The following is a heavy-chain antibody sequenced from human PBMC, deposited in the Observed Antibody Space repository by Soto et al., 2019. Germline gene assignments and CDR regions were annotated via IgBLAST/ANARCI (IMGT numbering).Heavy chain of an antibody. CDR2: ISYDGSNK. V-gene: IGHV3-30*03. Sequence: GGSLRLSCAASGFTFSSYGMHWVRQAPGKGLEWVAVISYDGSNKYYADSVKGRFTISRDNSKNTLYLQMNSLRAEDTAVYYCALTIAVAGTYAFDIWGQGTMVTVSS. J-gene: IGHJ3*02. D-gene: IGHD6-19*01. CDR3: ALTIAVAGTYAFDI. CDR1: GFTFSSYG.